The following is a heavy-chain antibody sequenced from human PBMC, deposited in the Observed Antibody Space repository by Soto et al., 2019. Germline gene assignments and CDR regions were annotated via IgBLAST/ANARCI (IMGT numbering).Heavy chain of an antibody. CDR1: GYTFTSYD. J-gene: IGHJ6*02. CDR2: MNPNSGNT. CDR3: ARWPDGYYYYCMDV. Sequence: QVQLVQSGAEVKKPGASVKVSCKASGYTFTSYDINWVRQATGQGLEWMGWMNPNSGNTGYAQKFQGRVTMTRNTSIRTAYMELSSLRSEDTDVYYCARWPDGYYYYCMDVWGQGTTVTVSS. V-gene: IGHV1-8*01.